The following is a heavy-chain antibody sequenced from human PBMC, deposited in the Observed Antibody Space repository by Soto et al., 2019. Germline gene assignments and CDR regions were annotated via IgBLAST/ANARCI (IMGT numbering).Heavy chain of an antibody. Sequence: GESLKISCKGSGYSFPSQWIGWVRQMPGKGLEWMGIIYPGDSDTRYSPSFQGQVTISADKSISTAYLQWSSLKASDTAMYYCARQGGTHGGKAYYYYGMDVWGQGTTVTVSS. CDR1: GYSFPSQW. CDR2: IYPGDSDT. V-gene: IGHV5-51*01. J-gene: IGHJ6*02. D-gene: IGHD2-15*01. CDR3: ARQGGTHGGKAYYYYGMDV.